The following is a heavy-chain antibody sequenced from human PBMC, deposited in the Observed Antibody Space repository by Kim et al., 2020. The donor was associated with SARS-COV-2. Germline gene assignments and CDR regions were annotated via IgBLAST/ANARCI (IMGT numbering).Heavy chain of an antibody. CDR3: ARHLAVAGGRDAFDI. J-gene: IGHJ3*02. Sequence: PSLKSRVTISVDTSKNQFSLKLSSVTAADTAVYYCARHLAVAGGRDAFDIWGQGTMVTVSS. V-gene: IGHV4-39*01. D-gene: IGHD6-19*01.